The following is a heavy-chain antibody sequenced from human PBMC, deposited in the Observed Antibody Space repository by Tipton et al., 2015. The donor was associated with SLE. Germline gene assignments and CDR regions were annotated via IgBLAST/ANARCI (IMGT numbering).Heavy chain of an antibody. Sequence: TLSLTCTVSGGSISSSGYYWGWIRQPPGKGLEWIGSIYYSGSSSYNPSLKSRVTISVDTSKKQFSLKLSSVTAADTAVYYCARFSAAAGFLRFDYWGQGALVTVSS. CDR3: ARFSAAAGFLRFDY. CDR2: IYYSGSS. J-gene: IGHJ4*02. D-gene: IGHD6-13*01. V-gene: IGHV4-39*07. CDR1: GGSISSSGYY.